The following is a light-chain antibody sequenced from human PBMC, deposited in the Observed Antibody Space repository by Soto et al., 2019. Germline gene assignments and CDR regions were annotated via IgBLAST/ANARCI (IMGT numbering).Light chain of an antibody. J-gene: IGKJ2*01. CDR3: QQSYSIPYT. V-gene: IGKV1-39*01. CDR1: RNVSIY. Sequence: EIPLTQSPSSLAASVGDRLTLTCRASRNVSIYLNWYQHKPGKGPTLLIHATSNLQIGVPSRFSGSGSGTEFTLTISSLEPEDFGTYYCQQSYSIPYTFGQGTKIEIK. CDR2: ATS.